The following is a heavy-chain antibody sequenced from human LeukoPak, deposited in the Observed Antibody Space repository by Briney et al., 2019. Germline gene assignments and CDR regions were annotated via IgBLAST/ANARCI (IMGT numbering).Heavy chain of an antibody. J-gene: IGHJ6*03. D-gene: IGHD6-19*01. V-gene: IGHV1-69*05. Sequence: SVKVSCKASGGTFSSYAISWVRQAPGQGLEWMGGIIPIFGTTNYAQKLQGRVTMTTDTSTSTAYMELRSLRSDDTAVYYCARASSGWSLNYYYYYMDVWGKGTTVTVSS. CDR1: GGTFSSYA. CDR2: IIPIFGTT. CDR3: ARASSGWSLNYYYYYMDV.